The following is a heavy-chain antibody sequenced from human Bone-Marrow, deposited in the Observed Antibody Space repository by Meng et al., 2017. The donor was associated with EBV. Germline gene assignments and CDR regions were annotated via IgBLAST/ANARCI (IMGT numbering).Heavy chain of an antibody. J-gene: IGHJ2*01. V-gene: IGHV4-34*01. CDR3: ARYAVVVVAAPYWYFDL. CDR1: GGSCSGYY. D-gene: IGHD2-15*01. CDR2: INHSGST. Sequence: VRLKQWDAGRLRPSLTLSLTWPVNGGSCSGYYWSWIRQPPGKGLEWIGEINHSGSTNYNPSLKSRVTISVDTSKNQFSLKLSSVTAADTAVYYCARYAVVVVAAPYWYFDLWGRGTLVTVSS.